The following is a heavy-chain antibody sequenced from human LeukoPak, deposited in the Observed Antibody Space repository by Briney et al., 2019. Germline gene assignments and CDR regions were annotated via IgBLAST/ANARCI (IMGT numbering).Heavy chain of an antibody. Sequence: PGGSLRLSCAAPGFTFSSYAMSWVRQAPGKGLEWVSAISGSGGSTYYADSVKGRFTISRDNSKNTLYLQVNSLRAEDTAVYYCARVVAVAGILGAFDIWGQGTMVTVSS. V-gene: IGHV3-23*01. D-gene: IGHD6-19*01. CDR3: ARVVAVAGILGAFDI. J-gene: IGHJ3*02. CDR1: GFTFSSYA. CDR2: ISGSGGST.